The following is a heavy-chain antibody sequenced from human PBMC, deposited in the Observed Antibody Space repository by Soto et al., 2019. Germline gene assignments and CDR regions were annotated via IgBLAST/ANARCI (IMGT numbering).Heavy chain of an antibody. V-gene: IGHV3-30*18. CDR3: AKVIEVATIVAYFDY. Sequence: QVQLVESGGGVVQPGMSLRLSCAASGFTFSSYGMHWVRQAPGKGLEWVAVISYDGSNKYYADSVKCRFTISRDNSKNTLYLQMNSLRADATAVYYCAKVIEVATIVAYFDYWGQGTLVTVSS. CDR2: ISYDGSNK. CDR1: GFTFSSYG. D-gene: IGHD5-12*01. J-gene: IGHJ4*02.